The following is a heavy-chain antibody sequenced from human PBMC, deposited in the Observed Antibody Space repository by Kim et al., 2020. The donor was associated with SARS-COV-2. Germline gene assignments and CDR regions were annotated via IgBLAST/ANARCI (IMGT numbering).Heavy chain of an antibody. CDR3: ARRQRLITMVRGVIGCWFDP. J-gene: IGHJ5*02. D-gene: IGHD3-10*01. CDR1: GGSISSSSYY. V-gene: IGHV4-39*01. CDR2: IYYSGST. Sequence: SETLSLTCTVSGGSISSSSYYWGWIRQPPGKGLEWIGSIYYSGSTYYNPSLKSRVTISVDTSKNQFSLKLSSVTAADTAVYYCARRQRLITMVRGVIGCWFDPWGQGTLVTVSS.